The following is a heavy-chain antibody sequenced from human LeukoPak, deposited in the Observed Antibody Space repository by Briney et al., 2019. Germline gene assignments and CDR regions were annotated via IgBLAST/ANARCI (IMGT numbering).Heavy chain of an antibody. D-gene: IGHD4-17*01. Sequence: PGRSLRLSCAASGFTFSSYAMHWVRQAPGKGLEWVAVISYDGSNKYYADSVKGRFTISRDNAKNSLYLQMNSLRAEDTAVYYCARDPPRITTVTTGANYWGQGTLVTVSS. CDR3: ARDPPRITTVTTGANY. CDR1: GFTFSSYA. V-gene: IGHV3-30-3*01. J-gene: IGHJ4*02. CDR2: ISYDGSNK.